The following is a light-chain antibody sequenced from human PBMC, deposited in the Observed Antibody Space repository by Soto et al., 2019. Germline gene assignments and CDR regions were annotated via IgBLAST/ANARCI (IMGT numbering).Light chain of an antibody. J-gene: IGLJ3*02. CDR3: APWDDSLAGGV. Sequence: QSVLTQPPSLSATPGQRVTISCSGSSSNIGNNYVCWYKQLPGTAPKVIMFSNNQRPSGVPPRFSGAKTGTSAALAINGLQYEDDADYYCAPWDDSLAGGVFGGGTQLTVL. CDR1: SSNIGNNY. CDR2: SNN. V-gene: IGLV1-47*02.